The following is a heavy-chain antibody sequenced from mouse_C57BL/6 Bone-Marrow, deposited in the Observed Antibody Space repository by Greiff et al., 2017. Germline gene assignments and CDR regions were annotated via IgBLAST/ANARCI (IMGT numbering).Heavy chain of an antibody. CDR3: ARARTGHFDY. D-gene: IGHD4-1*01. Sequence: EESGPGLVKPSQSLSLTCSVTGYSITSGYYWNWIRQFPGNKLEWMGYISYDGSNNYNPSLKNRIPITRDTSKNQFFLKLNSVTTEDTATYYCARARTGHFDYWGQGTTLTVSS. CDR2: ISYDGSN. J-gene: IGHJ2*01. V-gene: IGHV3-6*01. CDR1: GYSITSGYY.